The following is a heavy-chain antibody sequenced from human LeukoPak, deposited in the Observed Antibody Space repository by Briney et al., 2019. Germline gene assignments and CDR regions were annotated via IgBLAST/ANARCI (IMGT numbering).Heavy chain of an antibody. CDR1: GFTFSSYG. V-gene: IGHV3-30*02. CDR2: IQYDGSNK. CDR3: AKPHFDD. J-gene: IGHJ4*02. Sequence: GGSLRLSCAASGFTFSSYGMHWVRQAPGKGLEWVAFIQYDGSNKYYADSVKGRFTISRDNSKNTLYLQMNSLRAEDTAVYYCAKPHFDDWGQGTLVTVSS.